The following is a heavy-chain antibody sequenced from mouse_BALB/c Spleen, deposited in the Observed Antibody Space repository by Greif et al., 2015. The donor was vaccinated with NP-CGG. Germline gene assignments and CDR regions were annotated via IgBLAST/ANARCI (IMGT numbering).Heavy chain of an antibody. Sequence: EVHLVESGGDLVKPGGSLKLSCAASGFTFSSYGMSWVRQTPDKRLEWVATISSGGSYTYYPDSVKGRFTISRDNAKNTLYLQMSSLKSEDTAMYYCARREVPYAMDYWGQGTSVTVSS. CDR2: ISSGGSYT. CDR1: GFTFSSYG. D-gene: IGHD5-1*01. V-gene: IGHV5-6*01. J-gene: IGHJ4*01. CDR3: ARREVPYAMDY.